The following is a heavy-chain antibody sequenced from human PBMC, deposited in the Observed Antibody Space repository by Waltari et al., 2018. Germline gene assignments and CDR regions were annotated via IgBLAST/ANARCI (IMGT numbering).Heavy chain of an antibody. J-gene: IGHJ4*02. Sequence: QVHLVDSGGGVVQPGRSLRLSCTASGFAFSVWGMHWVRQAPGKGVDWVAVIGHEGTFQELSESVKGRFTSSRDNSKNTRYLDMNGLRVEDTAVYYCARDLGRGRYFDYWGQGNLVTVSS. CDR1: GFAFSVWG. D-gene: IGHD3-16*01. CDR2: IGHEGTFQ. CDR3: ARDLGRGRYFDY. V-gene: IGHV3-33*01.